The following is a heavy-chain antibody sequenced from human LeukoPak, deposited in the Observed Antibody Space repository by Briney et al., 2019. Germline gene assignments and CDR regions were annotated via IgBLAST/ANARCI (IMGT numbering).Heavy chain of an antibody. D-gene: IGHD3-16*01. CDR1: FTICD. V-gene: IGHV1-8*01. Sequence: FTICDYNMERLGTGHGGERLGWMKPNGGNTGYAQKFQGRVTMTRNTSISTAYMELSSLRSEDTAVYYCAAFIPITFWGQGTLVTVSS. CDR3: AAFIPITF. CDR2: MKPNGGNT. J-gene: IGHJ4*02.